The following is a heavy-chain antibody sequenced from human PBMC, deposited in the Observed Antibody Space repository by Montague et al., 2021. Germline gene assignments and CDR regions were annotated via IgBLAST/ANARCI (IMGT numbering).Heavy chain of an antibody. J-gene: IGHJ4*02. CDR1: GGSLSEYY. D-gene: IGHD3-10*01. V-gene: IGHV4-34*01. CDR3: ASDRGLFDY. Sequence: SETLSLTCGVYGGSLSEYYWTWIRQSPEKGLEWIGEVSHIGSTNYNPSLKSRVTISVDKSKNQLSLKLRSVTAADTAVYYCASDRGLFDYWGRGTVVTVSS. CDR2: VSHIGST.